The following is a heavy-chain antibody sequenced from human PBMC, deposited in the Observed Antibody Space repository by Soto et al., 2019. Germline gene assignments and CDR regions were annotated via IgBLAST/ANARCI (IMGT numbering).Heavy chain of an antibody. CDR2: INHSGST. D-gene: IGHD3-3*01. J-gene: IGHJ6*02. V-gene: IGHV4-34*01. CDR1: GVSFSGYY. Sequence: SETLSLTCAVDGVSFSGYYLSWIRTHPGKGLEWIGEINHSGSTNYNPSLKSRVTISVDTSKNQFSLKLSSVTAADTAVYYCARGSRKQRITIFGVVIRPPTEHYYYYYGMDVWGQGTTVTVSS. CDR3: ARGSRKQRITIFGVVIRPPTEHYYYYYGMDV.